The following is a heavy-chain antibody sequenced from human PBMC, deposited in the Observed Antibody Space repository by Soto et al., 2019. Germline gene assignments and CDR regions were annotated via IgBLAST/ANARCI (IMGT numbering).Heavy chain of an antibody. Sequence: EVQLVESGGGLIQRGGSLRLSCAASGFTLSTYSLNWVGQAPRKGLEWLSYISGSSNTIYYADSVKGRFTISRDNAKNSLYLQMNSLRDEDTAVYFCARGFDLQYGMDVWGQGTTVTVSS. CDR3: ARGFDLQYGMDV. CDR2: ISGSSNTI. J-gene: IGHJ6*02. D-gene: IGHD3-10*01. V-gene: IGHV3-48*02. CDR1: GFTLSTYS.